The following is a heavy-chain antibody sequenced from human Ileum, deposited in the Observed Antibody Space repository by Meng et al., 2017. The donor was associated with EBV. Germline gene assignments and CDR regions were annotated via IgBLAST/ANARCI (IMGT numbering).Heavy chain of an antibody. CDR1: GGSVTSGTYY. Sequence: QVQLQESGPGLLNPSDTLSLTCTGSGGSVTSGTYYWSWLRQPSGSRLEFIGYVHHTGATNYNPSLVRRATVSVDTSKSQFSLHLTSVTAADTAVYYCARGYSYSYYFYFDYWGQGILVTVSS. CDR2: VHHTGAT. V-gene: IGHV4-61*01. CDR3: ARGYSYSYYFYFDY. J-gene: IGHJ4*02. D-gene: IGHD1-26*01.